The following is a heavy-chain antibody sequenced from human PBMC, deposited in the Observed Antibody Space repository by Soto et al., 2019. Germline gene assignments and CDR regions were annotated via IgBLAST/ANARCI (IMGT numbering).Heavy chain of an antibody. CDR1: GFTFSSYS. CDR2: ISTSSSTM. CDR3: ARLLWSGPRSLDY. J-gene: IGHJ4*02. Sequence: QPGGSLRLSCAASGFTFSSYSMNWVRQAPGKGLEWVSYISTSSSTMLYADSVKGRFTISRDNAKNSLYLQMNSLRAEDTAVYYCARLLWSGPRSLDYWGQGTLVTVSS. V-gene: IGHV3-48*01. D-gene: IGHD3-3*01.